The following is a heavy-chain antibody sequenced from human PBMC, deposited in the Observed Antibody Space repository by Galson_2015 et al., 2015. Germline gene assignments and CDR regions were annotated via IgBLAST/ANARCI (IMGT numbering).Heavy chain of an antibody. D-gene: IGHD5-24*01. J-gene: IGHJ3*02. Sequence: AEVNKPGEALPISSKDSGSRFTHSWVDGVHQMTENDLEGMTVIYPGDSDTRYSPSYQGQDTISADKSTSTAYLQWSSLKASDNAMDYCSRAEMATRAFDIWGQGTMVTVSS. CDR1: GSRFTHSW. CDR2: IYPGDSDT. CDR3: SRAEMATRAFDI. V-gene: IGHV5-51*07.